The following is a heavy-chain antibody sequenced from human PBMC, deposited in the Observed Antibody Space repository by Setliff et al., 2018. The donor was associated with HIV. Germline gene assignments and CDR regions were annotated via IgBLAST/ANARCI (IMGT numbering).Heavy chain of an antibody. CDR2: IYYSGST. CDR3: ARNPCSGGSCPDAFDI. Sequence: SETLSLTCTVSGGSISSGDYYWSWIRQPPGKGLEWIGYIYYSGSTYYNPSLKSRVTISVDTSKNQFSLKLSSVTAADTAVYYCARNPCSGGSCPDAFDIWGQGTMVT. CDR1: GGSISSGDYY. D-gene: IGHD2-15*01. V-gene: IGHV4-30-4*02. J-gene: IGHJ3*02.